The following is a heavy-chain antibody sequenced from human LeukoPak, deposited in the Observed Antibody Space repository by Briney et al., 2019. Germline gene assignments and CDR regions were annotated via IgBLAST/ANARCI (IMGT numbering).Heavy chain of an antibody. V-gene: IGHV3-33*01. CDR1: GFTLSSTG. CDR2: IWSDGINK. CDR3: ARERNPFDAFDI. D-gene: IGHD1-14*01. Sequence: GGSLRLSCAASGFTLSSTGMHWVRQAPGKGLEWVAVIWSDGINKFYADSVRDRFTFSRDDCKNTLSLQMNGLRAEDTAVYYCARERNPFDAFDIWGQGTMVTVSS. J-gene: IGHJ3*02.